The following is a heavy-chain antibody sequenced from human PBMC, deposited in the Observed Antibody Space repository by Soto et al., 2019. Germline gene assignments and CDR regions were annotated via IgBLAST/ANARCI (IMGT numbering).Heavy chain of an antibody. CDR3: AKSGSLFRPSLGYFDY. J-gene: IGHJ4*02. CDR1: GFTFTGHY. D-gene: IGHD1-26*01. CDR2: INTNSGGT. Sequence: ASVKVSCKASGFTFTGHYIHWVRQAPGQGLEWMGWINTNSGGTSYAQKFQGRVTMTRDTSITTAYMELSRLSSDDTAVYYCAKSGSLFRPSLGYFDYWGQGTLVTVSS. V-gene: IGHV1-2*02.